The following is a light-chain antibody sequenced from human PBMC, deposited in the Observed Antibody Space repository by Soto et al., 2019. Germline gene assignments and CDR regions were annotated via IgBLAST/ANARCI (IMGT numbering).Light chain of an antibody. J-gene: IGKJ2*01. V-gene: IGKV1-39*01. CDR1: QSISTY. Sequence: DIQGTQSPSSLSASVGDRVTITCRASQSISTYLNWYQQKLGKAPKRLIYAASSLQSGVPSRFSGSGSGTAFTLTISSLQPEDFATYYCQLSHNTTYMFGQGTKLEIK. CDR2: AAS. CDR3: QLSHNTTYM.